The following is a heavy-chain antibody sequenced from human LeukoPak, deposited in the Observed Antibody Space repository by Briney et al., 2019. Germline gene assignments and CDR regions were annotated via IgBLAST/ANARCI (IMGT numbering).Heavy chain of an antibody. Sequence: SETLSLTCAVSGGSISSYYWSWIRQPPGKGLEWIGYIYYSGSTYYNPSLKSRVTISVDTSKNQFSLKLSSVTAADTAVYYCAREASSGGYWGQGTLVTVSS. D-gene: IGHD6-25*01. CDR3: AREASSGGY. CDR2: IYYSGST. J-gene: IGHJ4*02. V-gene: IGHV4-59*12. CDR1: GGSISSYY.